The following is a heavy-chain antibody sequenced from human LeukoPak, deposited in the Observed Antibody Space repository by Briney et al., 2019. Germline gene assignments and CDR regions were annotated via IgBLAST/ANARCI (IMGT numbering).Heavy chain of an antibody. CDR3: AEDPGGSYYYDSSGYFPYYFDY. CDR1: GFTFSSYA. J-gene: IGHJ4*02. D-gene: IGHD3-22*01. V-gene: IGHV3-23*01. CDR2: ISGSGGST. Sequence: PGGSLRLSCAASGFTFSSYAMSWVRQAPGKGLEWVSAISGSGGSTYYADSVKGRFTISRDNSKNTLYLQMNSLRAEDTAVYYCAEDPGGSYYYDSSGYFPYYFDYWGQGTLVTVSS.